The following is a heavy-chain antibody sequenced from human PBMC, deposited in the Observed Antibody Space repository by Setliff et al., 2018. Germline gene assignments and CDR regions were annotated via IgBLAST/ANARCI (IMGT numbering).Heavy chain of an antibody. J-gene: IGHJ4*01. CDR1: ESTFSSFG. CDR2: IRYDGSYE. V-gene: IGHV3-30*02. CDR3: AKASLAYSFGYYFDS. D-gene: IGHD5-18*01. Sequence: GASLKISCTASESTFSSFGMHWVRQAPGKGLEWVGFIRYDGSYEYYADSVQGRFTISRDNSKNTLFLHMNNLRPEDTALYYCAKASLAYSFGYYFDSWGQGALVTVSS.